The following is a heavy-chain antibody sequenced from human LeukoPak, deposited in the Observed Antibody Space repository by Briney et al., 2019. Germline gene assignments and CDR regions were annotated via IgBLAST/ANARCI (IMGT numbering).Heavy chain of an antibody. CDR3: ARDQMGSSSSGRDY. D-gene: IGHD6-6*01. Sequence: ASVKVSCKASGYTFTGYYMHWVRQAPGQGLEWMGWINPNSGGTNYAQKFQGRVTMTRDTSISTAYMELSRLRSDDTAVYYCARDQMGSSSSGRDYWGQGTLVTVSS. J-gene: IGHJ4*02. V-gene: IGHV1-2*02. CDR2: INPNSGGT. CDR1: GYTFTGYY.